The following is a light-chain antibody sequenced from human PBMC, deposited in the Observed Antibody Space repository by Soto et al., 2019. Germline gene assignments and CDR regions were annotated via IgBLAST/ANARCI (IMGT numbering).Light chain of an antibody. J-gene: IGLJ1*01. V-gene: IGLV2-11*01. CDR2: DVT. CDR1: SSDIGGYNY. Sequence: QSVLTQPRSVSGSPGQSVTISCTGPSSDIGGYNYVSWYQHHPGKAPKVMIYDVTKRPSGVPDRFSGSKSGSTASLTISGLQADDEADYYCCAYAGRFVFGTGTKVTVL. CDR3: CAYAGRFV.